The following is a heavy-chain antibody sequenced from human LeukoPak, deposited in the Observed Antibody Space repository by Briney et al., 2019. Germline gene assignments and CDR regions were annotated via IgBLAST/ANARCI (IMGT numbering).Heavy chain of an antibody. D-gene: IGHD3-10*01. J-gene: IGHJ6*02. CDR1: GFTFSSYS. CDR3: ASPVGPDYYYGMDV. Sequence: GGSLRLSCAASGFTFSSYSMNWVRQAPGKGLEWVSYISSSSSTIYYADSVKGRFTISRDNAKSSLYLQMNSLRDEDTAVYYCASPVGPDYYYGMDVWGQGTTVTVSS. V-gene: IGHV3-48*02. CDR2: ISSSSSTI.